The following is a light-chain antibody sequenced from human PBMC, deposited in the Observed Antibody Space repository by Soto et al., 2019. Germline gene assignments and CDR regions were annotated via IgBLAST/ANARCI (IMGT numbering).Light chain of an antibody. J-gene: IGKJ2*01. CDR1: QSIYDH. CDR2: GAS. V-gene: IGKV3-20*01. Sequence: EIVLTQSPATLPLSPGERTTFSCRASQSIYDHLAWYQQKPGQAPRLLIYGASSRATDIPDRFSGSGYGTDFILTISRLEPEDFAVYYCQHYADSPHTFGQGTKVDIK. CDR3: QHYADSPHT.